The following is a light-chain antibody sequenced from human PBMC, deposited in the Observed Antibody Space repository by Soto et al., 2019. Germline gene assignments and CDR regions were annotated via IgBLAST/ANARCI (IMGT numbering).Light chain of an antibody. CDR1: QALFRDSSGRNV. CDR3: QQFYTHPLFP. J-gene: IGKJ2*01. Sequence: DIVMTQSPDSLAVSLGERANISCRSSQALFRDSSGRNVLAWYQQKPGQPPKLLIYWASTRELGVPDRFSGSESGMDFTHTISSLQAEGVAVYYCQQFYTHPLFPFGPGTKLEI. CDR2: WAS. V-gene: IGKV4-1*01.